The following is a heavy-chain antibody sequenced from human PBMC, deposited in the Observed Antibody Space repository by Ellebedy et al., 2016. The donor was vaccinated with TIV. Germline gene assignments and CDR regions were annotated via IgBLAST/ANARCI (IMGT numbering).Heavy chain of an antibody. CDR2: IIPIFGTA. CDR1: GGTFSSYA. V-gene: IGHV1-69*13. CDR3: ATEGQTGRRDYYYGMDV. D-gene: IGHD7-27*01. Sequence: SVKVSXKASGGTFSSYAISWVRQAPGQGLEWMGGIIPIFGTANYAQKFQGRVTITADESTSTAYMELSSLRSEDTAVYYCATEGQTGRRDYYYGMDVWGQGTTVTVSS. J-gene: IGHJ6*02.